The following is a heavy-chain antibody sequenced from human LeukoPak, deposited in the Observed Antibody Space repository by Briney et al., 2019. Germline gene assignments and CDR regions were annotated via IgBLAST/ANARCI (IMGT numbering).Heavy chain of an antibody. D-gene: IGHD6-13*01. V-gene: IGHV4-34*01. J-gene: IGHJ2*01. Sequence: KTSETLSLTCAVYGGSFSGYYWSWIRQPPGKGLEWIGEINHSGSTNYNPSLKSRVTISVDTSKNQFSLKLSSVTAADTAVYYCARVSSSWYQDWYFDLWGRGTLVTVSS. CDR1: GGSFSGYY. CDR3: ARVSSSWYQDWYFDL. CDR2: INHSGST.